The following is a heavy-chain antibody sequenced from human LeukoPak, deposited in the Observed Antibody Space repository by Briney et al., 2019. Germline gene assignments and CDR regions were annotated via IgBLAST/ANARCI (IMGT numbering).Heavy chain of an antibody. CDR1: GGSFSGYY. CDR3: VRLDYSNFFDY. D-gene: IGHD4-11*01. CDR2: IYYSGSS. J-gene: IGHJ4*02. Sequence: SETLSLTRRVYGGSFSGYYWGCIRQPPGKGLEWIASIYYSGSSYYNPSLKSRVTMSVDTSKNQFSLKLSSVTAADTAIYYCVRLDYSNFFDYWGQGNLVTVSS. V-gene: IGHV4-39*07.